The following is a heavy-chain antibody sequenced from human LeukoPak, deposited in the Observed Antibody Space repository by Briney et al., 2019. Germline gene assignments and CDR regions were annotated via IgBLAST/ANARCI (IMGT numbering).Heavy chain of an antibody. J-gene: IGHJ4*02. CDR1: GGTFSSYA. CDR2: IIPIFGTA. Sequence: ASVKVSCKASGGTFSSYASSWVRQAPGQGLEWMGGIIPIFGTANYAQKFQGRVTITADKSTGTAYMELSSLRSEDTAVYYCARAGYSSSWYSYFDYWGQGTLVTVSS. D-gene: IGHD6-13*01. CDR3: ARAGYSSSWYSYFDY. V-gene: IGHV1-69*06.